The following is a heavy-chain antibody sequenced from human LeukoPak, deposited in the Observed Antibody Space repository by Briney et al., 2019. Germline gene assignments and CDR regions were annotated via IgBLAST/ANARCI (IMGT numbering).Heavy chain of an antibody. CDR2: ISSNGIST. V-gene: IGHV3-64D*09. J-gene: IGHJ4*02. CDR1: GFTFSTYA. Sequence: PGGSLRLSCSASGFTFSTYAMHWVRQAPGKGLEYVSAISSNGISTYYADSVKGGFTISRDNSKNTLYLQMSSLRAEDTAVYYCVKDLYGWEPKSGDYWGQGTLVTVSS. D-gene: IGHD1-26*01. CDR3: VKDLYGWEPKSGDY.